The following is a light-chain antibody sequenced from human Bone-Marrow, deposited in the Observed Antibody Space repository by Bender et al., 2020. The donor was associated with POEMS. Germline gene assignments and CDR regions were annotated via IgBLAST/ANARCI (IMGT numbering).Light chain of an antibody. CDR2: GYN. CDR3: CSYAGSSNFVV. V-gene: IGLV1-40*01. CDR1: SSNTGSGYD. Sequence: QSLLTQPPSASGTPGHRVTISCTGSSSNTGSGYDINWYQHLPGTAPKLLIYGYNNRPSGVPDRFSGSKSGTSASLAITGLQAEDEAEYYCCSYAGSSNFVVFGGGTKLTVL. J-gene: IGLJ2*01.